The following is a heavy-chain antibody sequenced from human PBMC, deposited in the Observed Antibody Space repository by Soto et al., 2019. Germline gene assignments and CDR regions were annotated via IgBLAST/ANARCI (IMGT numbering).Heavy chain of an antibody. CDR2: IYSSGTT. CDR3: ARMGLHLGELSRNWFDP. J-gene: IGHJ5*02. V-gene: IGHV4-31*03. CDR1: GGSITSGDYY. Sequence: QVQLQESGPGLVKPSQTLSLTCTISGGSITSGDYYWTWIRQFPGKGLEWIADIYSSGTTHYNPFLKGRATISLDTSNNQYSLEVKSATSADTAVYYCARMGLHLGELSRNWFDPWGQGSLVNVAS. D-gene: IGHD3-16*02.